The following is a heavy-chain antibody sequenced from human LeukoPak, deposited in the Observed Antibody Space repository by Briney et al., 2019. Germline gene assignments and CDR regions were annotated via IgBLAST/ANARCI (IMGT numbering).Heavy chain of an antibody. CDR2: IKQDGSEK. CDR3: ARDRRYYGSGSYYLDY. CDR1: GFTFSSYG. V-gene: IGHV3-7*01. J-gene: IGHJ4*02. D-gene: IGHD3-10*01. Sequence: QPGGSLRLSCAASGFTFSSYGMHWVRQAPGKGLEWVANIKQDGSEKYYVDSVKGRFTISRDNAKNSLYLQMSSLRAEDTAVYYCARDRRYYGSGSYYLDYWGQGTLVTVSS.